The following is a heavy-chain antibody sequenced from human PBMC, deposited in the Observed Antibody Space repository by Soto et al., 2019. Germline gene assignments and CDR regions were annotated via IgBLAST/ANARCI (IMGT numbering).Heavy chain of an antibody. D-gene: IGHD6-19*01. V-gene: IGHV4-4*02. CDR3: ARGRGRYSSGWSWFDP. J-gene: IGHJ5*02. CDR1: GGTIRSPDR. CDR2: IFQSGST. Sequence: PSETLSLTCGVSGGTIRSPDRWAWVRQPSGKGLEWIGEIFQSGSTNYTPSLESRVTISVDKSKNQFSLRLTSVTAADTAVYFCARGRGRYSSGWSWFDPWGQGILVTVSS.